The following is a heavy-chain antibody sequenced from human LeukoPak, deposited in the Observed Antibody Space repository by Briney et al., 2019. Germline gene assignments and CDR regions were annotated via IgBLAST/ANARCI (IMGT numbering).Heavy chain of an antibody. V-gene: IGHV4-59*01. J-gene: IGHJ4*02. CDR1: GGSLSGSY. CDR3: ARGIETYGDYGY. CDR2: MYNSGST. D-gene: IGHD4-17*01. Sequence: SETLSLTCTVSGGSLSGSYWSWIRQPPGKGLEWIAYMYNSGSTNYNPSLKSRVTISIDTSKNQFSLKLSSLTAADTAIYYCARGIETYGDYGYWGQGILVTVSS.